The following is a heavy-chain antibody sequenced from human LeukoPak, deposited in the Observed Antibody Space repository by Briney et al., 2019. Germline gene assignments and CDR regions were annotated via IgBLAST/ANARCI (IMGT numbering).Heavy chain of an antibody. CDR1: GGSISSYY. V-gene: IGHV4-59*12. CDR3: ARVSRGTAMVNY. Sequence: SETLSLTCTVSGGSISSYYWSWIRQPPGKGLEWIGYIYYSGSTYYNPSLKSRVTISVDTSKNQFSLKLSSVTAADTAVYYCARVSRGTAMVNYWGQGTLVTVSS. CDR2: IYYSGST. J-gene: IGHJ4*02. D-gene: IGHD5-18*01.